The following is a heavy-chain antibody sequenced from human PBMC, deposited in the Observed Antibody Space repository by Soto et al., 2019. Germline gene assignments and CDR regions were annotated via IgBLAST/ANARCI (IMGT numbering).Heavy chain of an antibody. CDR1: GFTFSSYG. CDR2: SSATGAGT. CDR3: AKDRRAGGNYGFYSDF. D-gene: IGHD1-7*01. Sequence: EVQLLESGGGLVQPGGSLRLSGAASGFTFSSYGMTWVRKAPGKGLEWVSFSSATGAGTYYADSVKGRFTISRDNSKNTLYLQMTSLRADDTAVYYCAKDRRAGGNYGFYSDFWGQGALVIVSS. J-gene: IGHJ4*02. V-gene: IGHV3-23*01.